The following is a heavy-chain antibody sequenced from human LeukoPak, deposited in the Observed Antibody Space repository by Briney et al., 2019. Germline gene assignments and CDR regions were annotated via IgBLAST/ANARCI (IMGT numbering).Heavy chain of an antibody. CDR3: ARKTYYYDSSGYYFGY. D-gene: IGHD3-22*01. CDR2: TSVRGGST. V-gene: IGHV3-11*04. J-gene: IGHJ4*02. Sequence: PVQPLDSPLTTSVRGGSTYYADSVKGRFTISRDNAKNSLYLQMNSLRAEDTAVYYCARKTYYYDSSGYYFGYWGQGTLVTVSS.